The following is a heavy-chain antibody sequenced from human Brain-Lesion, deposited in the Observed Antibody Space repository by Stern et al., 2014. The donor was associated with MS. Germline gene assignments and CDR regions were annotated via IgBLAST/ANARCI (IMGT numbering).Heavy chain of an antibody. V-gene: IGHV3-9*01. CDR3: ARDRTGSSAYFAY. CDR2: ISWNSGTI. D-gene: IGHD1-14*01. Sequence: EVQLVESGGDLVQPGRSLRLSCAAFGFTFDDYAMHWVRQAPGKGLEWVAGISWNSGTIGYADSVTGRFTTSRANSSSSLYLQMNSLRPEDTALYYCARDRTGSSAYFAYWGQGALVTVSS. CDR1: GFTFDDYA. J-gene: IGHJ4*02.